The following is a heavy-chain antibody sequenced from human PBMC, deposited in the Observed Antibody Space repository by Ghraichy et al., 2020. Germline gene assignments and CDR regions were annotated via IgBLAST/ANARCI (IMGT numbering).Heavy chain of an antibody. D-gene: IGHD4-17*01. J-gene: IGHJ3*02. CDR1: GGSISSSSYY. Sequence: SETLSLTCTVSGGSISSSSYYWGWIRQPPGKGLEWIGSIYYSGSTYYNPSLKSRVTISVDTSKNQFSLKLSSVTAADTAVYYCATRDTVTTEVAFDIWGQGTMVTVSS. V-gene: IGHV4-39*01. CDR3: ATRDTVTTEVAFDI. CDR2: IYYSGST.